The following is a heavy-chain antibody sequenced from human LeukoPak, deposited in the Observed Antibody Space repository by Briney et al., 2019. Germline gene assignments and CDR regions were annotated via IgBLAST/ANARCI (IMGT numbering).Heavy chain of an antibody. V-gene: IGHV3-30*18. CDR3: AKDSPDSSGYPSHFDN. Sequence: GRSLRLSCAASGFTFSSYGMHWVRQAPGKGLEWVAVISYDGSNKYYADSVKGRFTISRDNSKKTLYLQMNSLRAEDTAVYYCAKDSPDSSGYPSHFDNWGQRTLVTVSS. CDR2: ISYDGSNK. CDR1: GFTFSSYG. D-gene: IGHD3-22*01. J-gene: IGHJ4*02.